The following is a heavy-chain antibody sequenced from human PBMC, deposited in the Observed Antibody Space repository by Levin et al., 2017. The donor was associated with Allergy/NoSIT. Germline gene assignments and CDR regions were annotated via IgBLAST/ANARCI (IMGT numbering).Heavy chain of an antibody. V-gene: IGHV4-59*01. CDR1: GGSISGYY. J-gene: IGHJ2*01. D-gene: IGHD3-10*01. CDR3: ARALSYYGSGTYKYFDL. Sequence: TPSETLSLTCSVSGGSISGYYWGWIRQPPGKGLDWIGYFYYGGSTNYNPSLKSRVTMSVDTSKNQFSLKLSSVTAADTAVYYCARALSYYGSGTYKYFDLWGRGTLVTVSS. CDR2: FYYGGST.